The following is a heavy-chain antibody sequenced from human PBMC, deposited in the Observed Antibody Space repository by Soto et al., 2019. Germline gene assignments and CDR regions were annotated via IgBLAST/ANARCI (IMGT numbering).Heavy chain of an antibody. CDR3: ARTANKKDYYYGMDV. CDR2: IIPIFGTA. J-gene: IGHJ6*02. V-gene: IGHV1-69*13. CDR1: GGTFSSYA. Sequence: ASVKVSCKASGGTFSSYAISWVRQAPGQGLEWMGGIIPIFGTANYAQKFQGRVTITADESTSTAYMELSSLRSEDTAVYYCARTANKKDYYYGMDVWGQGTTVTVSS.